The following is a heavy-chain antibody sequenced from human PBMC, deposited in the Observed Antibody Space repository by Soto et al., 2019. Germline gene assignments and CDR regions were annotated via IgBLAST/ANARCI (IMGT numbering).Heavy chain of an antibody. CDR3: ARDRQLERLFDY. Sequence: SETLSLTCTVSGGSVSSGSYYWSWIRQPPGKELEWIGNIYYSGSTNYNPSLKSRVTISVDTSKNQFSLKLSSVTAADTDVYYCARDRQLERLFDYWGQGTLVTVSS. V-gene: IGHV4-61*01. D-gene: IGHD1-1*01. CDR2: IYYSGST. CDR1: GGSVSSGSYY. J-gene: IGHJ4*02.